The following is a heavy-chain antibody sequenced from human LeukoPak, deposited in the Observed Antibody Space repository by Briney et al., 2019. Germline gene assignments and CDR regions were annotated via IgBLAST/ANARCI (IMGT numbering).Heavy chain of an antibody. D-gene: IGHD6-19*01. CDR3: ARTAVASLGYYFDY. CDR1: GYTLTELS. Sequence: ASVKVSCKVSGYTLTELSMHWVRQAPGKGLEWMGGFDPEDGETIYAQKFQGRVTVTEDTSTDTAYMELSSLRSEDTAVYYCARTAVASLGYYFDYWGQGTLVTVSS. V-gene: IGHV1-24*01. CDR2: FDPEDGET. J-gene: IGHJ4*02.